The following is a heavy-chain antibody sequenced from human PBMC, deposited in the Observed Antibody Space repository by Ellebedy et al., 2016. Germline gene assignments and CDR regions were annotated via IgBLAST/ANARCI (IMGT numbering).Heavy chain of an antibody. CDR2: ISGSGGST. J-gene: IGHJ6*02. Sequence: GGSLRLSCAASGFTFSSYAISWVRQAPGKGLEWVSAISGSGGSTYYADSVKGRFTISRDNSKNTLYLQMNSLRAEDTAVYYCAKDDNDYYGMDVWGQGTTVTVSS. D-gene: IGHD1-1*01. CDR3: AKDDNDYYGMDV. V-gene: IGHV3-23*01. CDR1: GFTFSSYA.